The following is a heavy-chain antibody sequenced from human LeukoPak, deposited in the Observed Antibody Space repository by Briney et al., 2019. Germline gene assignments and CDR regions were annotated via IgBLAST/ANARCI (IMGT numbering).Heavy chain of an antibody. CDR2: VSSNVNKM. Sequence: PSETLSLTCAVYGGSFSGYYWSWIRQPPGKGLEWVACVSSNVNKMYYAESVRGRFTVSRDNAGNSLSLQMDSLRAEDTAVYYCTRELLSLHQGLDSWGQGTLVTVSS. V-gene: IGHV3-11*04. CDR3: TRELLSLHQGLDS. J-gene: IGHJ5*01. D-gene: IGHD2/OR15-2a*01. CDR1: GGSFSGYY.